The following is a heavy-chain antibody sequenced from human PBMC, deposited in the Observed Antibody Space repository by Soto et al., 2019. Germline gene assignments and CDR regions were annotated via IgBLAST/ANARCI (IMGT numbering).Heavy chain of an antibody. Sequence: QVQLVESGGGMVQPGRSLRLSCAASGFTFSSHDIHWVRQAPGKGLEWVAVISYDGSNEFYADSVKGRFSISKDNSENTLYLQMNSLRAEDTAVYYCAKAVRGGYYFDYWGQGTLVTVSS. CDR2: ISYDGSNE. CDR1: GFTFSSHD. J-gene: IGHJ4*02. CDR3: AKAVRGGYYFDY. D-gene: IGHD3-10*02. V-gene: IGHV3-30-3*01.